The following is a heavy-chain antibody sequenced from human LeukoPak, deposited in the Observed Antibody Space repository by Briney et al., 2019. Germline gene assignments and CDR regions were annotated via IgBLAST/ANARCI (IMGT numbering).Heavy chain of an antibody. CDR1: GGSISSYY. Sequence: SETLSLTCTVSGGSISSYYWSWIRQPPGKGLEWIGYIYYSGSTYYNPSLKSRVTISVDTSKNQFSLKLSSVTAADTAVYYCAREGHYYGSRFDPWGQGTLVTVSS. CDR2: IYYSGST. CDR3: AREGHYYGSRFDP. D-gene: IGHD3-10*01. J-gene: IGHJ5*02. V-gene: IGHV4-30-4*01.